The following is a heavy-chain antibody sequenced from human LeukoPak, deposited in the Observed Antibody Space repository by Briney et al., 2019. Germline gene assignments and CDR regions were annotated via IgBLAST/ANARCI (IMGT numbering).Heavy chain of an antibody. J-gene: IGHJ6*03. CDR3: ARGNYDFWSGYYTSGYYYYYMDV. CDR2: IYTSGST. D-gene: IGHD3-3*01. CDR1: GGSISSYY. V-gene: IGHV4-4*07. Sequence: KPSETLSLTCTVSGGSISSYYWSWIRQPAGKGLEWIGRIYTSGSTNYNPSLKSRVTMSVDTSKNQFSLKLSSVTAADTAVYYCARGNYDFWSGYYTSGYYYYYMDVWGKGTTVTVSS.